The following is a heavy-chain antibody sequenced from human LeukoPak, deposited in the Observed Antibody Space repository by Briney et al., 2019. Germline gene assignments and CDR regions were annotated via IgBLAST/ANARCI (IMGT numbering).Heavy chain of an antibody. CDR2: MNPNSGNT. Sequence: ASVKVSCKASEYTFTSYEINWVRQATGQGLEWMGWMNPNSGNTNYAQKFQGRVTMTRNTSISTAYMELSSLRSEDTAVYYCARAFDSSGYYFMVGYFDYWGQGTLVTVSS. V-gene: IGHV1-8*01. CDR1: EYTFTSYE. CDR3: ARAFDSSGYYFMVGYFDY. J-gene: IGHJ4*02. D-gene: IGHD3-22*01.